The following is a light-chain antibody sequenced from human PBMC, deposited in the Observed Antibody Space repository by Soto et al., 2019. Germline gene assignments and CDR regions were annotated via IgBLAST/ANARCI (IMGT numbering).Light chain of an antibody. CDR3: QQYNNWPPGT. J-gene: IGKJ3*01. CDR2: GAS. CDR1: QSVSSSY. Sequence: EIVLTQSPGTLSLSPGERATLSCRASQSVSSSYLAWYQQKPGQAPRLLIYGASSRATGIPDRFSGSGSGTDFTLTISRLEPEDFAVYYCQQYNNWPPGTFGPGTKVDIK. V-gene: IGKV3-20*01.